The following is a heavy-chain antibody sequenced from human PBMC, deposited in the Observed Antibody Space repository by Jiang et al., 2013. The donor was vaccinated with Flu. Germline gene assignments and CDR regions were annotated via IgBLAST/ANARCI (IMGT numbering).Heavy chain of an antibody. D-gene: IGHD3-3*01. CDR1: GGSISSSSYY. Sequence: GSGLVKPSETLSLTCTVSGGSISSSSYYWGWIRQPPGKGLEWIGSIYYGESTSDIYNPSLKSRVTISVDTSNNHFSLKLSSVTAADTAVYYCARHLPWSGFRTTVYYMDVWGKGTTVTVSS. V-gene: IGHV4-39*07. CDR3: ARHLPWSGFRTTVYYMDV. J-gene: IGHJ6*03. CDR2: IYYGEST.